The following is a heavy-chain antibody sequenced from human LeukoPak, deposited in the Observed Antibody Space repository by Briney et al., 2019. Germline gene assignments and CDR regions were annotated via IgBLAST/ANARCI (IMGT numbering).Heavy chain of an antibody. J-gene: IGHJ4*02. D-gene: IGHD3-10*01. CDR1: GYTFSSYG. Sequence: ASVKVSCKASGYTFSSYGISWVRQAPGQGLEWMGWISVYNGNTNSAQKLQGRVTMTRDTSLSTGYMELSSLRSDDTAVYYCARQVGGSFDYWGQGTLVTVSS. CDR3: ARQVGGSFDY. V-gene: IGHV1-18*01. CDR2: ISVYNGNT.